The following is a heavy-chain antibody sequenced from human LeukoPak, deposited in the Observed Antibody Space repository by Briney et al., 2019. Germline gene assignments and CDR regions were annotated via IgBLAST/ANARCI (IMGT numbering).Heavy chain of an antibody. V-gene: IGHV3-64D*06. CDR1: GFTFSDYG. CDR3: VKGQXXXEARXFDY. J-gene: IGHJ4*01. CDR2: ITSNGGST. Sequence: GGSLRLSCSVSGFTFSDYGMHWVRQAPGKGLEYISAITSNGGSTYHADSVKGRFTISRDNSKNTLYLHMSSLRTEDTAVYYCVKGQXXXEARXFDYWGXGXLVXXS. D-gene: IGHD1-1*01.